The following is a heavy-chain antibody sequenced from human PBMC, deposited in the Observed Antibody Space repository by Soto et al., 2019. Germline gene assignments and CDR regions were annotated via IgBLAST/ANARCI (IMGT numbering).Heavy chain of an antibody. Sequence: GGSLRLSCAASGFTFSSYSMNWVRQAPGKGLEWVSYISSSSTIYYADSVKGRFTISRDNAKNSLYLQMNSLRDEDTAVYYCARAGDFWSGDAFDIWGQGTMVTVSS. CDR3: ARAGDFWSGDAFDI. D-gene: IGHD3-3*01. CDR2: ISSSSTI. CDR1: GFTFSSYS. V-gene: IGHV3-48*02. J-gene: IGHJ3*02.